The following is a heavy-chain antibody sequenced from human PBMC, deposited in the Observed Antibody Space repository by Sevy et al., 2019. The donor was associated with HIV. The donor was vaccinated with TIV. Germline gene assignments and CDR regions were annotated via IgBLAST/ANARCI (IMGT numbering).Heavy chain of an antibody. CDR2: IRHDGSTK. CDR1: GFSFNSYG. D-gene: IGHD3-10*01. CDR3: AKGLGMVQGALLSDDI. J-gene: IGHJ3*02. V-gene: IGHV3-30*02. Sequence: GGSLRLSCAASGFSFNSYGMHWVRQAPGKGLEWVAFIRHDGSTKYYVDSAKGRLTISRDNSKNPLYLQMNSLGAEDTAVYYCAKGLGMVQGALLSDDIWGQGTMVTVSS.